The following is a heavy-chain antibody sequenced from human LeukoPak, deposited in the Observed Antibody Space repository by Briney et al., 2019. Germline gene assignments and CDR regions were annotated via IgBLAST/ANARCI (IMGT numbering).Heavy chain of an antibody. D-gene: IGHD3-10*01. J-gene: IGHJ4*02. CDR3: ARHRGSGSPYFNY. CDR1: GDSINNYY. CDR2: IYSSGST. V-gene: IGHV4-59*08. Sequence: SETLSLTCTVSGDSINNYYWSWIRQSPGKGLEWIGYIYSSGSTKYNPSLKSRVTISVDTSKNQFSLKLSSVTAADTAVYYCARHRGSGSPYFNYWGQGTLVTVSS.